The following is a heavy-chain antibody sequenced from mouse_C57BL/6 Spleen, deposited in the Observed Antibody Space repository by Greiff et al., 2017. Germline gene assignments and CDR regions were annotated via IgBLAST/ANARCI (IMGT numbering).Heavy chain of an antibody. V-gene: IGHV3-1*01. Sequence: EVKLVESGPGMVKPSQSLSLPCTVTGYSITSGYDWHWIRHFPGNKLEWMGYISYSGSTNYNPSLKSRISFTHDTSKNHFFLKLNAVTTEDTATYYCAMGGYYFDYWGQGTTLTVSS. CDR3: AMGGYYFDY. CDR2: ISYSGST. J-gene: IGHJ2*01. D-gene: IGHD1-1*02. CDR1: GYSITSGYD.